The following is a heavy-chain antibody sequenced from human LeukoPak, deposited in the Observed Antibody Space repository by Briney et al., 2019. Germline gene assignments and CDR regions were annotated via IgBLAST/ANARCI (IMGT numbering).Heavy chain of an antibody. Sequence: GGSLRLSCAASGFIFSKNWMSWVRQAPGKGLEWVANIKQDGSEQYYVDSVRGRFITSRDNAKNALLLQMNSLRSEDTAVYYCVSRAYCGGNCPSHFDYWGRGTLVTVSS. V-gene: IGHV3-7*03. CDR2: IKQDGSEQ. D-gene: IGHD2-21*02. CDR1: GFIFSKNW. CDR3: VSRAYCGGNCPSHFDY. J-gene: IGHJ4*02.